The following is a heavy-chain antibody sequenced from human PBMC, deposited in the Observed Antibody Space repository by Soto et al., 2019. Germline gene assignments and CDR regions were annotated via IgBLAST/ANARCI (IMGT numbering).Heavy chain of an antibody. J-gene: IGHJ4*02. Sequence: PGAPLRLSCAASGLTVSNAWMNWVRQAPGKGLERVGRNKSQTDGGTTDYAAPVKGRFTISRDDSKNTLYLQMNSLKTGGTAVYYFTTVIVLVPAAYYFDYWGQGT. CDR2: NKSQTDGGTT. CDR1: GLTVSNAW. CDR3: TTVIVLVPAAYYFDY. V-gene: IGHV3-15*07. D-gene: IGHD2-2*01.